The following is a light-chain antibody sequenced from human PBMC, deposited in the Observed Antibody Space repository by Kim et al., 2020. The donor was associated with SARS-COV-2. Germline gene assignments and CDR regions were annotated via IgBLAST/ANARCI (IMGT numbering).Light chain of an antibody. CDR1: ALPKQY. CDR3: QSADSSGSYVI. J-gene: IGLJ2*01. V-gene: IGLV3-25*03. CDR2: KDT. Sequence: SYELTQPPSLSVSPGQTARITCSGDALPKQYVYWYQQKSGQAPVLMIYKDTERPSGIPERFSGSSSGTTVTLTISGVQAEDEADYYCQSADSSGSYVIFG.